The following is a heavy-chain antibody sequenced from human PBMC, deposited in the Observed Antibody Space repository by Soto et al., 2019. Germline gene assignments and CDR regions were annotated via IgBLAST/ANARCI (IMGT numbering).Heavy chain of an antibody. CDR1: GFVFVDSG. D-gene: IGHD2-2*01. CDR3: AAALSCTKSGTTCYRFFDY. CDR2: IVGGGGDT. V-gene: IGHV1-58*01. J-gene: IGHJ4*02. Sequence: GASVKVSCKASGFVFVDSGLHWVRQARGQRLEWIGWIVGGGGDTKYAQKFQERVTFTRDMSTSTAYMELSSLRSEDTAMYYCAAALSCTKSGTTCYRFFDYWGQGALVTVSS.